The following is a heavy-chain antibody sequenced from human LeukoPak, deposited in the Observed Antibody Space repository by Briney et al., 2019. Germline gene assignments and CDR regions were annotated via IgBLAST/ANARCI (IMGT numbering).Heavy chain of an antibody. J-gene: IGHJ4*02. CDR1: GGSISSSSYY. Sequence: PSETLSLTCTVSGGSISSSSYYWGWIRQPPGKGLEWIGSIYYSGSTYYNPSLESRVTISVDTSKNQFSLKLSSVTAADTAVYYCARARETKKYYFDYWGQGTLVTVSS. CDR2: IYYSGST. CDR3: ARARETKKYYFDY. D-gene: IGHD1-26*01. V-gene: IGHV4-39*01.